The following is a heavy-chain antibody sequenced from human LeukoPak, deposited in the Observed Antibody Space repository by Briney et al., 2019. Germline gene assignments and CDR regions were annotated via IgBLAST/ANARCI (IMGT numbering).Heavy chain of an antibody. CDR3: AKDARGNSGNYYAY. D-gene: IGHD3-10*01. V-gene: IGHV3-23*01. J-gene: IGHJ4*02. CDR1: GFTFSSYW. CDR2: ISGSGSNT. Sequence: GGSLRLSCAASGFTFSSYWMSWVRQAPGKGLEWVSTISGSGSNTYYADSVKGRFTISRDSSKSTLYLQMTSLRAEDTALYYCAKDARGNSGNYYAYWGQGTLVTVSS.